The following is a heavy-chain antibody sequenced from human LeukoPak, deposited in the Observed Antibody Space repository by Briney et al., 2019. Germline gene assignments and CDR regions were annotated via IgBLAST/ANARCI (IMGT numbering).Heavy chain of an antibody. V-gene: IGHV1-8*01. Sequence: ASVKVSCKASGYTFTSYDINWVRQATGQGLEWMGWMNPNSGNTGYAQKFQGRVTMTRSTSISTAYMELSSLRSEDTAVYYCARITNAANSPDYWGQGTLVTVSS. D-gene: IGHD6-25*01. CDR1: GYTFTSYD. CDR3: ARITNAANSPDY. CDR2: MNPNSGNT. J-gene: IGHJ4*02.